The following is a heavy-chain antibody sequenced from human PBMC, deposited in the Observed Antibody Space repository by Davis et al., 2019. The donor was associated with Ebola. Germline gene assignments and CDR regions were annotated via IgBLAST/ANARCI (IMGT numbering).Heavy chain of an antibody. D-gene: IGHD2-2*01. Sequence: ASVKVSCKASGYTFTSYAMHWVRQAPGQRLEWMGWINAGNGNTKYSQKFQGRVTITRDTSASTAYMELSSLRSEDTAVYYCAREDGLGYCSSTSCSGDWFDPWGQGTLVTVSS. V-gene: IGHV1-3*01. CDR3: AREDGLGYCSSTSCSGDWFDP. CDR1: GYTFTSYA. J-gene: IGHJ5*02. CDR2: INAGNGNT.